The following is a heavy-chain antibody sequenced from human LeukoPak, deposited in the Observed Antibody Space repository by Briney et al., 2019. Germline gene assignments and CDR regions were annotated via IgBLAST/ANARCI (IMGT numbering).Heavy chain of an antibody. Sequence: SETLSLTCTVSGGSISNYYWGWIRQPPGKGLEWIGYIYYSGSTYYNPSLKSRVTISVDTSKSQFSLKLSSVTAADTAVYYCARETYYYGSGSYYLDAFDIWGQGTMVTVSS. CDR3: ARETYYYGSGSYYLDAFDI. J-gene: IGHJ3*02. D-gene: IGHD3-10*01. CDR2: IYYSGST. CDR1: GGSISNYY. V-gene: IGHV4-30-4*08.